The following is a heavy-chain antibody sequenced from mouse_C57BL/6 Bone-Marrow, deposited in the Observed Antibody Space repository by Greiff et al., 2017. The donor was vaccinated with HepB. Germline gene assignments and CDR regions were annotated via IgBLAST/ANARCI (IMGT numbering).Heavy chain of an antibody. CDR1: GFTFSSYA. D-gene: IGHD1-1*01. V-gene: IGHV5-4*03. Sequence: EVKLMESGGGLVKPGGSLKLSCAASGFTFSSYAMSWVRQTPEKRLEWVATISDGGSYTYYPDNVKGRFTISRDNAKNNLYLQMSHLKSEDTAMYYCARHYSSYDYFDYWGQGTTLTVSS. CDR3: ARHYSSYDYFDY. CDR2: ISDGGSYT. J-gene: IGHJ2*01.